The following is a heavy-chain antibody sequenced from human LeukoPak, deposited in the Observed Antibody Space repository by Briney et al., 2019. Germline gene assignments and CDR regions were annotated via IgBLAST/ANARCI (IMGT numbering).Heavy chain of an antibody. Sequence: GASVKVSCKASGYIFTGYYIHWVRQAPGQGLEWMGCLNPNTGDTRHAQKFQGRVTMTRDTSISTAYMELSRLRSDDTAVYYCARGLIRIYDSSGYYFDYWGQGTLVTVSS. CDR2: LNPNTGDT. J-gene: IGHJ4*02. CDR3: ARGLIRIYDSSGYYFDY. CDR1: GYIFTGYY. V-gene: IGHV1-2*02. D-gene: IGHD3-22*01.